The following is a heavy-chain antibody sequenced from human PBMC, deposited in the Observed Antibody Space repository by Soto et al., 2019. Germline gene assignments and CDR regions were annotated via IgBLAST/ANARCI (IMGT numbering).Heavy chain of an antibody. CDR1: GFTFSSYS. Sequence: EVQLVESGGGLVKPGGSLRLSCAASGFTFSSYSMNWVRQAPGKGLEWVSAISSSSSNIYYADSVKGRFTISRDNAKNALYLQMNILRAEDTAVYYCARGAYYYDSTCYNYGMDVWGQGTTVTVAS. V-gene: IGHV3-21*01. CDR3: ARGAYYYDSTCYNYGMDV. J-gene: IGHJ6*02. CDR2: ISSSSSNI. D-gene: IGHD3-22*01.